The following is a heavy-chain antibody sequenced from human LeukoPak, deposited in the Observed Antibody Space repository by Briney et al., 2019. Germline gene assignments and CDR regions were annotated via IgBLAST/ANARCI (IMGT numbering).Heavy chain of an antibody. Sequence: EASVKVSCKASGYTFSSYYMHWVRQAPGQGLEWMGVINPSGGSTSYAQKFQGRIIMTRDTSTSTVYMELSSLRSEDTAVYYCARGRDITGYSDYWGQGTLVTVSS. CDR1: GYTFSSYY. D-gene: IGHD3-22*01. J-gene: IGHJ4*02. CDR2: INPSGGST. CDR3: ARGRDITGYSDY. V-gene: IGHV1-46*01.